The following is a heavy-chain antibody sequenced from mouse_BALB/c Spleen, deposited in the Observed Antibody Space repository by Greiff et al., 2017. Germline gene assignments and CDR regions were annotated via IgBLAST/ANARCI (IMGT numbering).Heavy chain of an antibody. V-gene: IGHV14-3*02. Sequence: EVKLVESGAELVKPGASVKLSCTASGFNIKDTYMHWVKQRPEQGLEWIGRIDPANGNTKYDPKFQGKATITADTSSNTAYLQLSSLTSEDTAVYYCARDDYDGDFDYWGQGTTLTVSS. CDR2: IDPANGNT. CDR3: ARDDYDGDFDY. CDR1: GFNIKDTY. J-gene: IGHJ2*01. D-gene: IGHD2-4*01.